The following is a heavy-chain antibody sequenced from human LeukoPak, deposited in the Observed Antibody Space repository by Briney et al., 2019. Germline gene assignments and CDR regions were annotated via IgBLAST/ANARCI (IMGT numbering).Heavy chain of an antibody. CDR1: GFTFSTYG. CDR3: AKEIWPTVTTPGHTHFDY. CDR2: IRYDGRNK. V-gene: IGHV3-30*02. D-gene: IGHD4-17*01. Sequence: GGSLRLSCAASGFTFSTYGMHWVRQAPGKGLEWVAFIRYDGRNKYYADSVKGRFTVSRDNSKNTLCLQMNSLRAEDTAVYYCAKEIWPTVTTPGHTHFDYWGQGTLVTVSS. J-gene: IGHJ4*02.